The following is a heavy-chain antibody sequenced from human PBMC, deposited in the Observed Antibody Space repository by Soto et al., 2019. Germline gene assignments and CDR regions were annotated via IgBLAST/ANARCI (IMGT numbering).Heavy chain of an antibody. D-gene: IGHD6-13*01. J-gene: IGHJ6*03. Sequence: GALRLSCAASGFTFSNYEMHWVRQAPGKGLVYVSGISNNGAHTDYAKSVKGRFTISRDNSENTLYLQMGSLRAEDMALYYCARRGYGSRWPNVYMDVWGKGTTVTVSS. V-gene: IGHV3-64*01. CDR2: ISNNGAHT. CDR1: GFTFSNYE. CDR3: ARRGYGSRWPNVYMDV.